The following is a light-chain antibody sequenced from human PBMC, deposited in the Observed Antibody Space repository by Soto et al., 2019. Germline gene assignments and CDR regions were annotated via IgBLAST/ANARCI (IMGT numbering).Light chain of an antibody. CDR2: KVS. CDR3: LQYAHWRFT. V-gene: IGKV2-30*01. CDR1: QSLVYSDGITY. Sequence: DVVLTQSPLSLPVTLGQPASISCMSSQSLVYSDGITYLNWFQQRPGQYPRRLIYKVSNRDSGVRDRFSGSWSGTYCTLKISRVEPEDVGVYLCLQYAHWRFTFGPGTRVDSK. J-gene: IGKJ3*01.